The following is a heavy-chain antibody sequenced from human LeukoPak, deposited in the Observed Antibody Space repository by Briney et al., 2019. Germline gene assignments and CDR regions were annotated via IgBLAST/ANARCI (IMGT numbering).Heavy chain of an antibody. D-gene: IGHD1-1*01. Sequence: SVTVSCKASGGTFSSYAISWVRQAPGQGLEWMGGIIPIFGTANYAQKFQGRVTITADESTSTAYMELSSLRSEDTAVYYCAGGLSFSPYNWNDGSFDYWGQGTLVTVSS. CDR1: GGTFSSYA. CDR3: AGGLSFSPYNWNDGSFDY. J-gene: IGHJ4*02. V-gene: IGHV1-69*13. CDR2: IIPIFGTA.